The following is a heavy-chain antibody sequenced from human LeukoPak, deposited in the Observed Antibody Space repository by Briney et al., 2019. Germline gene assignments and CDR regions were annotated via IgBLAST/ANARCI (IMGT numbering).Heavy chain of an antibody. V-gene: IGHV3-7*01. D-gene: IGHD1-26*01. CDR2: IKQDGSEK. CDR3: ARENSGPYFDY. J-gene: IGHJ4*02. Sequence: ANIKQDGSEKYYVDSVKGRFTISRDNAKNSLYLQMNSLRAEDTAVYYCARENSGPYFDYWGQGTLVTVSS.